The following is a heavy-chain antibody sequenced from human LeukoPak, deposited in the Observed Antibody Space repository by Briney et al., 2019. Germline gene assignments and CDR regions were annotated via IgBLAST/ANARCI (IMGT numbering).Heavy chain of an antibody. CDR1: GGTFSSYA. Sequence: ASVKVSCKASGGTFSSYAISWVRQAPGQGLEWMGGIIPILGTANYAQKFQGRVTITADESTSTAYMELSSLRSEDTAVYYCARSEILYYYDSSGYYYRLGYWGQGTLVTVSS. D-gene: IGHD3-22*01. CDR3: ARSEILYYYDSSGYYYRLGY. J-gene: IGHJ4*02. CDR2: IIPILGTA. V-gene: IGHV1-69*13.